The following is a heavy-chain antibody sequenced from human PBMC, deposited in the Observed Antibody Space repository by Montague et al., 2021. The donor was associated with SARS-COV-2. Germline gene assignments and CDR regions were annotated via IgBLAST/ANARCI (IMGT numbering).Heavy chain of an antibody. Sequence: SETLSLTCTVSGGAISSSSYYWGWIRQPPGKGLEWIGSIYYSGSTYYNPSLKSRVTTSVDTSKNQFSLKLSSVTAADTAVYYCARDTRITMLVVVNRYGIDVWGQGTTVTVSS. CDR3: ARDTRITMLVVVNRYGIDV. D-gene: IGHD3-22*01. J-gene: IGHJ6*02. CDR1: GGAISSSSYY. CDR2: IYYSGST. V-gene: IGHV4-39*07.